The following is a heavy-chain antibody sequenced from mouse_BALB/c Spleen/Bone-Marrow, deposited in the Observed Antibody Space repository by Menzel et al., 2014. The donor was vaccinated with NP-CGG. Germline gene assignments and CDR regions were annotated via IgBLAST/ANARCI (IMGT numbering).Heavy chain of an antibody. Sequence: QVQLKQSGPGLVAPSQSLSITCTVSGFSLSSYGVHWVRQPPGKGLEWLVLILSDGNTTYNSAPKSRLSISKDNSKSQVFLKMNSLQTEDTAMLYWARNPYGNYAMDYWGQGTSVTVSS. D-gene: IGHD2-10*02. J-gene: IGHJ4*01. CDR3: ARNPYGNYAMDY. V-gene: IGHV2-6*02. CDR1: GFSLSSYG. CDR2: ILSDGNT.